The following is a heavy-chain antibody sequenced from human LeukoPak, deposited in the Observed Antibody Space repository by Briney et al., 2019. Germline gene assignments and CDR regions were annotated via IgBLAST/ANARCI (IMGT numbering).Heavy chain of an antibody. CDR3: TRRRYYDGSGYLE. J-gene: IGHJ1*01. CDR1: GDSVSRSDSY. CDR2: IYHSGRT. Sequence: SETLSLTCSVSGDSVSRSDSYWDWIRQPPGKGLEWIGTIYHSGRTYYSPSLKSRVTMSVDPSNNQFSLNLRSVTAADTAVYYCTRRRYYDGSGYLEWGQGTLLSVSS. D-gene: IGHD3-22*01. V-gene: IGHV4-39*01.